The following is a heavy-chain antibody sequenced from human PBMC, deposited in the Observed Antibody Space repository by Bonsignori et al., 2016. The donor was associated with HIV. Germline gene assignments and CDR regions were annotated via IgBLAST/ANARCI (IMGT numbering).Heavy chain of an antibody. CDR1: GFTFANYA. V-gene: IGHV3-23*01. CDR2: ISGNGYDT. J-gene: IGHJ3*02. Sequence: GGSLRLSCAASGFTFANYAMSWVRQAPGKGLEWVSAISGNGYDTYYADSVRGRFTIYRDNSKNTLYLQMNSLGAEDTAIYYCANGVRGYCSGSSCHAYDMWGQGTMVTVSS. D-gene: IGHD2-15*01. CDR3: ANGVRGYCSGSSCHAYDM.